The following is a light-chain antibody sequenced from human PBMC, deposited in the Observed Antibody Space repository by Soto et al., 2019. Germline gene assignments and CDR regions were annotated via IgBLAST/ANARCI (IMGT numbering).Light chain of an antibody. Sequence: DIQMTQSPSSVSASVGDRVTITCRASQDILSWLAWYQQKPGEAPRLLIYASSNLQSGVPSRFSGNGSGTDFTLTISSLQPEDFATYYWQQSNSFPITFGPGTRLDIK. CDR3: QQSNSFPIT. J-gene: IGKJ3*01. V-gene: IGKV1-12*01. CDR1: QDILSW. CDR2: ASS.